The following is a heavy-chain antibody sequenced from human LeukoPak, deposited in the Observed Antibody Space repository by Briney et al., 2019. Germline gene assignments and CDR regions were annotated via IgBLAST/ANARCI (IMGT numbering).Heavy chain of an antibody. CDR1: GFTFSSFG. CDR2: IGSGGSDE. Sequence: PGGSLRLSCVASGFTFSSFGMHWVRQAPGKGLEWVAYIGSGGSDEFYADSVKGRFAISRDDSTNSVYLQMNTLRPGDTAVYYCARDRINTWSLDYWGQGTLVTVFS. J-gene: IGHJ4*02. CDR3: ARDRINTWSLDY. V-gene: IGHV3-30*02. D-gene: IGHD2-8*02.